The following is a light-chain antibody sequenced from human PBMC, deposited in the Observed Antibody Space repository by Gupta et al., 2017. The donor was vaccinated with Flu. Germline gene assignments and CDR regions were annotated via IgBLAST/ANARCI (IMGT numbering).Light chain of an antibody. Sequence: DIQMTQSPSSLSASVGDRVTITCQASQDISNYLNWYQQKPGKAPKLLIYDASNWETGVPSRFSGSGYGTDFTFTISSRQQEDIAAYYCQQHDKPHPITFGGGTKVEIK. CDR3: QQHDKPHPIT. CDR1: QDISNY. J-gene: IGKJ4*01. CDR2: DAS. V-gene: IGKV1-33*01.